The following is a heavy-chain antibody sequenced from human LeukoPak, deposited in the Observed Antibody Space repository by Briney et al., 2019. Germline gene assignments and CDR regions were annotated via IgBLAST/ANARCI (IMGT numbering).Heavy chain of an antibody. V-gene: IGHV4-30-4*01. J-gene: IGHJ4*02. CDR2: IYYSGNT. Sequence: EPSQTPSLTCTVSGGSISSGDYYWSWIRQPPGKGLEWIGYIYYSGNTYYNPSLKSRVTISIHTSKNQFSLTLSSVTAADTAVYYCARVSAFFYDSAAYYFDYWGQGALVTVSS. CDR1: GGSISSGDYY. D-gene: IGHD2/OR15-2a*01. CDR3: ARVSAFFYDSAAYYFDY.